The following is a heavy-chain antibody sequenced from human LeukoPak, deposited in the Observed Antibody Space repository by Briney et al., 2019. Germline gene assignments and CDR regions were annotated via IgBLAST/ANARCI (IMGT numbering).Heavy chain of an antibody. CDR2: IYYSGST. D-gene: IGHD2-21*02. Sequence: PGGSLRLSCTVSGGSISGSSYYWGWIRQPPGKGLEWIGTIYYSGSTFYNPSLKSRVTISVDTSKNHFSLRLSSVTAADTAVYYCAAVVTASYYYGMDVWGQGTTVTVSS. CDR1: GGSISGSSYY. CDR3: AAVVTASYYYGMDV. J-gene: IGHJ6*02. V-gene: IGHV4-39*02.